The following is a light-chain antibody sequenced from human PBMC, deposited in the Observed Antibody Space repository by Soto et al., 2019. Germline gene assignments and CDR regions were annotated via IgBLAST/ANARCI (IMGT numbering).Light chain of an antibody. V-gene: IGKV3-11*01. CDR1: QSVSSF. CDR3: QQRSDWPWT. CDR2: DAS. J-gene: IGKJ1*01. Sequence: EIVLTQSPATLSLSPGERATLSCRASQSVSSFLAWYQQKPGQAPRLLIYDASKRATGIPARFSGSGSGTAFTLTIRSLEPEDFAVYYCQQRSDWPWTFGQGTKAEIK.